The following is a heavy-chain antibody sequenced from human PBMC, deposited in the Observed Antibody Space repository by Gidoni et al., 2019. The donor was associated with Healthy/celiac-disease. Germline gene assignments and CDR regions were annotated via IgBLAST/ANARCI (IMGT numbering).Heavy chain of an antibody. J-gene: IGHJ3*02. Sequence: EVQLVESGGGLVKPGGSLRLSCAASGFTFSSYSMNWVRQAPGKGLEWFSSISSSGSTIYYADSVKGRFTISRDNAKNSLYLQMNSLRAEDTAVYYCARRDSTPLGAFDIWGQGTMVTVSS. D-gene: IGHD3-22*01. CDR1: GFTFSSYS. CDR2: ISSSGSTI. V-gene: IGHV3-21*01. CDR3: ARRDSTPLGAFDI.